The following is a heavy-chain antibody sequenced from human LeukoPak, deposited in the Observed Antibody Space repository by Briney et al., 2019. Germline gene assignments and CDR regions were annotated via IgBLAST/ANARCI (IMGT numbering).Heavy chain of an antibody. J-gene: IGHJ4*02. CDR2: ISGNGGGT. Sequence: PGGSLRLSCEASGFTFSDYYMSWICQAPGKGLEWVSGISGNGGGTYYADSVKGRFTISRDNSKNTLYLQMNSLRVGDTAVYYCAKSFGYSRSWFDNWGQGTLVTVSS. CDR1: GFTFSDYY. D-gene: IGHD6-13*01. CDR3: AKSFGYSRSWFDN. V-gene: IGHV3-23*01.